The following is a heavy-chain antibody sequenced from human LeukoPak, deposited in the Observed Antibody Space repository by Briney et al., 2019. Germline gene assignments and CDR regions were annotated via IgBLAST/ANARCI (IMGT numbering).Heavy chain of an antibody. Sequence: GESLKISCKGSGYSFTSYWIGCVRQMPGKGLEWMGIIFPGDFDTRYSPSFQGQVTISADKSISAAYLQWSSLKASDTAMYYCARHNGMARYSSSWYENGKDVWGQGTTVTVSS. D-gene: IGHD6-13*01. CDR2: IFPGDFDT. CDR1: GYSFTSYW. J-gene: IGHJ6*02. V-gene: IGHV5-51*01. CDR3: ARHNGMARYSSSWYENGKDV.